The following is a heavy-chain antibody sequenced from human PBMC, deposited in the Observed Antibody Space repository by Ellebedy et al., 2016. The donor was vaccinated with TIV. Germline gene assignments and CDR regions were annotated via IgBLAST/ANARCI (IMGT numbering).Heavy chain of an antibody. CDR1: GDSISSYS. CDR3: ARFDYDVEGYYGLDV. V-gene: IGHV4-59*01. J-gene: IGHJ6*02. Sequence: SETLSLXCTVSGDSISSYSWTWIRQPPGKGLDWIGYLFYSGNTNYNPSLKSRVTMSVDTSKNQFSLKLSSMTAADTAVYYCARFDYDVEGYYGLDVWGQGTTVTVSS. D-gene: IGHD3-16*01. CDR2: LFYSGNT.